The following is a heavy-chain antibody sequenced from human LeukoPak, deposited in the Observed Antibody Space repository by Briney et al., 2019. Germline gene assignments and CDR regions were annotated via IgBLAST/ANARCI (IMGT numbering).Heavy chain of an antibody. V-gene: IGHV3-7*05. Sequence: PGGSLRLSCAASGFTVSSNYMSWVRQAPGKGLEWVANIKQDGSVKYYVDSVKGRFTISRDNAKNSLYLQMNNLRAEDTAVYYCARGSDDYREAEYWGQGTLVTVSS. CDR2: IKQDGSVK. D-gene: IGHD4-11*01. CDR1: GFTVSSNY. J-gene: IGHJ4*02. CDR3: ARGSDDYREAEY.